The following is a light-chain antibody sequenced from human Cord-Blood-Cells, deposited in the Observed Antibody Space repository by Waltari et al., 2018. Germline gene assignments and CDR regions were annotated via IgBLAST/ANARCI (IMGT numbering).Light chain of an antibody. V-gene: IGKV1-27*01. CDR2: AAS. J-gene: IGKJ1*01. CDR1: QGIRHY. CDR3: QKYNSAPQT. Sequence: DIQMTQSPSSLSASVGDRVTITCRASQGIRHYLAWYQQKPGKVPKLLIYAASNLQSGVPSRFSGSGSGTDFTLTISSLQPEDVATYYCQKYNSAPQTFGQGTKVEIK.